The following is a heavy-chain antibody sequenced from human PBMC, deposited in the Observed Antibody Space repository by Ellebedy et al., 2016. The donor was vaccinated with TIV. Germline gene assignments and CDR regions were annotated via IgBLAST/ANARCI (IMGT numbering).Heavy chain of an antibody. CDR3: ARGSGPNWLDP. J-gene: IGHJ5*01. Sequence: AASVKVSCKASGDTFSNYFIHWVRQAPGQGLEWMGLIIPRGGSTTYAQKFQGRVTMTTDTGTNTGYMELTSLTSDDTAVYYCARGSGPNWLDPWGQGTLVTVSS. CDR2: IIPRGGST. V-gene: IGHV1-46*01. D-gene: IGHD6-19*01. CDR1: GDTFSNYF.